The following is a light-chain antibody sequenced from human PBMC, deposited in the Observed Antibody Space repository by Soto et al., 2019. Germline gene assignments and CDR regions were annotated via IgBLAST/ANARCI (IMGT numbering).Light chain of an antibody. V-gene: IGKV3D-20*02. CDR3: QQRSNWPAT. J-gene: IGKJ5*01. CDR2: GTS. Sequence: IVLTQSPGTLSLSPGERATLSCRASQSVPRSYLAWYQQKPGQAPRLLIYGTSSRATGIPDRFSGSGSGTDFTLTISRLEPEDFAVYYCQQRSNWPATFGQGTRLEI. CDR1: QSVPRSY.